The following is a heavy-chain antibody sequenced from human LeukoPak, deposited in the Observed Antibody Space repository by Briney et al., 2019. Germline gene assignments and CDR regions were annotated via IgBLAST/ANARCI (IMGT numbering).Heavy chain of an antibody. CDR2: IKSKRDGGAT. CDR3: ARRDSSSWHNWFDP. V-gene: IGHV3-15*01. CDR1: GFTFTNAW. D-gene: IGHD6-13*01. Sequence: TGGSLRLSCEASGFTFTNAWMIWVRLAPGKGPEWVGRIKSKRDGGATDYAAPVKGRFIISRDDSKNTVYLQMNSLRAEDTAVYYCARRDSSSWHNWFDPWGQGTLVTVSS. J-gene: IGHJ5*02.